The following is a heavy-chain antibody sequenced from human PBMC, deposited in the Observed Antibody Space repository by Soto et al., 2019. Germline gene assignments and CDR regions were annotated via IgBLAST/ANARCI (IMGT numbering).Heavy chain of an antibody. D-gene: IGHD2-21*02. J-gene: IGHJ5*02. CDR1: GFTFSSYE. CDR2: ISSSGSTI. CDR3: ASLEGVTPALRSPQDNWFDP. V-gene: IGHV3-48*03. Sequence: EVQLVESGGGLVQPGGSLRLSCAASGFTFSSYEMNWVRQAPGKGLEWVSYISSSGSTIYYADSVKGRFTISRDNAKNSLYLQMNSLRAEDTAVYYCASLEGVTPALRSPQDNWFDPWGQGTLVTVSS.